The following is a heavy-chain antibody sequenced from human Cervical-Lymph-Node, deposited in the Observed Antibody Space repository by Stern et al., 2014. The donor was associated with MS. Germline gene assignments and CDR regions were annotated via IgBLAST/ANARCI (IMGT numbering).Heavy chain of an antibody. D-gene: IGHD6-13*01. V-gene: IGHV1-2*06. Sequence: VQLVESGAEVKKPGASVKVSCKASGYTFTGYFMHWVRQGPGQGLEWMGRILPHRGGTEYSQKFQGRVTMTRYTSISTAYMELSRLRSDDKAVYYCARSAIEIAAPGHFDYWGQGTLVTVSS. J-gene: IGHJ4*02. CDR2: ILPHRGGT. CDR3: ARSAIEIAAPGHFDY. CDR1: GYTFTGYF.